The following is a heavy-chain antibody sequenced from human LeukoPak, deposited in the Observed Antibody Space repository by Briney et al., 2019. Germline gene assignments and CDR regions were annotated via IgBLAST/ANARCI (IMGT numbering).Heavy chain of an antibody. J-gene: IGHJ4*02. Sequence: SVEVSCKASGGTFSSYAISWVRQAPGQGLEWMGRIIPIFGTANYAQKFQGRVTITTDESTSTAYMELSSLRSEDTAVYYCARDYYDSSGYAHWGQGTLVTVSS. CDR2: IIPIFGTA. CDR1: GGTFSSYA. V-gene: IGHV1-69*05. CDR3: ARDYYDSSGYAH. D-gene: IGHD3-22*01.